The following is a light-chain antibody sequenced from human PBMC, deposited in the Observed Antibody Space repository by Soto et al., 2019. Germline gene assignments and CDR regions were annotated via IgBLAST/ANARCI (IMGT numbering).Light chain of an antibody. J-gene: IGLJ1*01. V-gene: IGLV1-51*01. CDR3: GTWDTSLPACV. Sequence: QSVLTQPPSVSAAPGQRVTISCSGSASNIGNNSVSWYQQLPGAAPKLLIYDDNNRPSGFPDRFSGSKSGTSATLGITGLQTGDEADYYCGTWDTSLPACVFGPGTKVTVL. CDR2: DDN. CDR1: ASNIGNNS.